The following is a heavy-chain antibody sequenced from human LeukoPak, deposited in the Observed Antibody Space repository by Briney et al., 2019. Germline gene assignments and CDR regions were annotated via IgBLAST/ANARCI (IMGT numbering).Heavy chain of an antibody. Sequence: QPGGSLRLSCAASGFTFSSYAMSWVRQVPGKGLEWVSGISGSGGNTHSADSVKGRFTISRDNSKNTLYLQMNSLRAEDTAAYYCAKATVTTFADYFDYWGQGTLVTVSS. D-gene: IGHD4-11*01. CDR3: AKATVTTFADYFDY. V-gene: IGHV3-23*01. CDR2: ISGSGGNT. J-gene: IGHJ4*02. CDR1: GFTFSSYA.